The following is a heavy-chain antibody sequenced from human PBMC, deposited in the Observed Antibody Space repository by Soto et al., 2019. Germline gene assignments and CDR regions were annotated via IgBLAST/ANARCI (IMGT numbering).Heavy chain of an antibody. CDR1: GASISSGSYY. J-gene: IGHJ4*02. D-gene: IGHD4-4*01. CDR3: ARGVYSNHVY. V-gene: IGHV4-31*03. Sequence: QVQLQESGPGLVKPSQTLSLTCTVSGASISSGSYYWSWIRQLPGKGLEWIGYISNSGSTYYNPSLKSRVTISVDTSKNQFSLRVSSVTAADTAVYYCARGVYSNHVYWGQGTLVTVSS. CDR2: ISNSGST.